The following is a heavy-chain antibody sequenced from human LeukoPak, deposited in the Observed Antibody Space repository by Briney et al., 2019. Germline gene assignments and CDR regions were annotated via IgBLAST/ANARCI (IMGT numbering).Heavy chain of an antibody. J-gene: IGHJ3*02. CDR1: GYTFTSYY. CDR3: AREMDSSEAFDI. CDR2: IIPSGGST. Sequence: GASVKVSCKASGYTFTSYYMHWVRQAPGQGLEWMGIIIPSGGSTSYAQKFQGRVTMTRDTSIATTYMELNRLTSDDTAVYFCAREMDSSEAFDIWGQGHWSPSPQ. D-gene: IGHD3-22*01. V-gene: IGHV1-46*01.